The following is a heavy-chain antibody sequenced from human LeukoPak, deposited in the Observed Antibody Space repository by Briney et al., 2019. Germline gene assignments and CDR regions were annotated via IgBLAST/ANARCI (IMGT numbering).Heavy chain of an antibody. V-gene: IGHV3-48*02. CDR1: GFTFRNYN. CDR2: ISDGSRTI. Sequence: GGSLRLSCAAPGFTFRNYNMNWVPQAPGKGLEWVSYISDGSRTIYYADSVKGRFSISRDGAKNSLFLQMNSLRDEDTAVYYGACGSLGATRSGGYWYDPWGQGTLVTVSS. CDR3: ACGSLGATRSGGYWYDP. J-gene: IGHJ5*02. D-gene: IGHD6-19*01.